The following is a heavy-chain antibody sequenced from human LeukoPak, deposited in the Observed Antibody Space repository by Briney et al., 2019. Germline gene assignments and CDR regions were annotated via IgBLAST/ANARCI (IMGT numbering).Heavy chain of an antibody. V-gene: IGHV3-9*01. CDR2: ISWNSGSI. J-gene: IGHJ3*02. CDR1: GFTFDDYA. CDR3: AKDTIRNSGYDPTPGAFDI. Sequence: PGGSLRLSCAASGFTFDDYAMHWVRQAPGKGLEWVSGISWNSGSIGYADSVKGRFTISRDNAKNSLYLQMNSLRAEDTALYYCAKDTIRNSGYDPTPGAFDIWGQGTMVTVSS. D-gene: IGHD5-12*01.